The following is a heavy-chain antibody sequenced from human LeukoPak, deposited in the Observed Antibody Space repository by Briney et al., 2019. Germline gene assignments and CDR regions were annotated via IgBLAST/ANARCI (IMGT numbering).Heavy chain of an antibody. D-gene: IGHD6-19*01. CDR2: ISAYNGNT. CDR3: ARESSELAVAGTFDY. Sequence: ASVKVSCKASGYTFTSYGISWVRQAHGQGLEWMGWISAYNGNTNYAQKLQGRVTMTTDTSTSTAYMELRSLRSDDTAVYYCARESSELAVAGTFDYWGQGTLVTVSS. J-gene: IGHJ4*02. CDR1: GYTFTSYG. V-gene: IGHV1-18*01.